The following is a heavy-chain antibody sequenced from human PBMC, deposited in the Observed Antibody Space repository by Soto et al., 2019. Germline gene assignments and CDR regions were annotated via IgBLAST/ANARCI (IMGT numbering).Heavy chain of an antibody. CDR1: GFTFDDYA. CDR2: ISWNGGSI. J-gene: IGHJ4*02. CDR3: AKSYCSSTSCHFDY. V-gene: IGHV3-9*01. Sequence: GGSLRLSCAASGFTFDDYAMHWVRQAPGKGLEWVSGISWNGGSIGYADSVKGRFTISRDNAKNSLYLQMNSLRAEDTALYYCAKSYCSSTSCHFDYWGQGTLVTVSS. D-gene: IGHD2-2*01.